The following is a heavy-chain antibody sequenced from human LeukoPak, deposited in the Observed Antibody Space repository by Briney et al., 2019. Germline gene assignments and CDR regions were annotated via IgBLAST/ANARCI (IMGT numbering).Heavy chain of an antibody. V-gene: IGHV1-46*01. CDR2: INPSGGST. Sequence: GASVKVSCKASGYTFTSYYMHWVRQAPGQGLEWMGIINPSGGSTSYAQKFQGRVTMTRDMSTSTDYMELSSLRSEDTAVYYCARFSATRTGDYWGQGTLVTVSS. CDR3: ARFSATRTGDY. D-gene: IGHD2/OR15-2a*01. J-gene: IGHJ4*02. CDR1: GYTFTSYY.